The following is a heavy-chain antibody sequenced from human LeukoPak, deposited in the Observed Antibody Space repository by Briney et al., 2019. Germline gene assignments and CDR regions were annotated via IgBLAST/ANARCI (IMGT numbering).Heavy chain of an antibody. D-gene: IGHD6-13*01. CDR1: GGSISSSNW. J-gene: IGHJ4*02. CDR3: ASETGYSSSWYENY. CDR2: IYHSGST. V-gene: IGHV4-4*02. Sequence: SGTLSLTCAVSGGSISSSNWWSWVRQPPGKGLEWIGEIYHSGSTNYNPSLKSRVTISVDKSKNQFSLKLSSVTAADTAVYYCASETGYSSSWYENYWGQGTLVTVSS.